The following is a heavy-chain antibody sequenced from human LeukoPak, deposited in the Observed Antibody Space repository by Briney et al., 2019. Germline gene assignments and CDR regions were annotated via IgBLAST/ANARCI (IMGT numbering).Heavy chain of an antibody. V-gene: IGHV3-23*01. D-gene: IGHD1-20*01. J-gene: IGHJ3*02. CDR3: ARHRAEYNWNDLGDDAFNI. Sequence: GGSLRLSCAVSGFTFSGYAMSWVRQAPGKGLEWVSGISGDGGRTYYADTVKGRFTISRDNSKNMLYLQMNSLRAEDTAVYYCARHRAEYNWNDLGDDAFNIWGQGTMVTVSS. CDR1: GFTFSGYA. CDR2: ISGDGGRT.